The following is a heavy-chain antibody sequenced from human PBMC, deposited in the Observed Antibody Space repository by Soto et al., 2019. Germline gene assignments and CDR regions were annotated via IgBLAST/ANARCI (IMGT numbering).Heavy chain of an antibody. V-gene: IGHV1-46*01. CDR2: VNPSGGHT. CDR3: ARGGHVVVVTAALDY. CDR1: GDTFTDYY. J-gene: IGHJ4*02. D-gene: IGHD2-21*02. Sequence: QVQLMQSGAEVKKPGASVKVSCKASGDTFTDYYIHWVRQAPGQGLEWMGTVNPSGGHTTYAQHSLGRVTVTXXXSXXTLYMELTRLTSEDTAVYYCARGGHVVVVTAALDYWGQGTLVTVSS.